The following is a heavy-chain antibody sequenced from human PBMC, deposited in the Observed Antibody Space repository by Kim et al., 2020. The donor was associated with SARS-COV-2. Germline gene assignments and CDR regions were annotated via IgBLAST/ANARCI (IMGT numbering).Heavy chain of an antibody. CDR3: ARAPRYSSGWYAVDASVRDAFDI. D-gene: IGHD6-19*01. Sequence: SQTLSLTCAISGDSVSSNSAAWNWIRQSPSRGLEWLGRTYYRSKWYNDYAVSVKSRITINPDTSKNQFSLQLNSVTPEDTAVYYCARAPRYSSGWYAVDASVRDAFDIWGQGTMVTVSS. J-gene: IGHJ3*02. CDR2: TYYRSKWYN. V-gene: IGHV6-1*01. CDR1: GDSVSSNSAA.